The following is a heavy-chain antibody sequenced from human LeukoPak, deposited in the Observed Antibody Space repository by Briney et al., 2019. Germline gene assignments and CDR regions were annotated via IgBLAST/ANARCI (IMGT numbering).Heavy chain of an antibody. Sequence: ASVKVSCKASGYTFTSYGISWVRQAPGQGLEWMGWISAYNGNTNYAQKLQGRVTMTTDTSTSTAYMELSSLRSEDTAVYYCARDRGGYCSSTSCYYWFDPWGQGTLVTVSS. D-gene: IGHD2-2*01. CDR1: GYTFTSYG. CDR3: ARDRGGYCSSTSCYYWFDP. CDR2: ISAYNGNT. J-gene: IGHJ5*02. V-gene: IGHV1-18*01.